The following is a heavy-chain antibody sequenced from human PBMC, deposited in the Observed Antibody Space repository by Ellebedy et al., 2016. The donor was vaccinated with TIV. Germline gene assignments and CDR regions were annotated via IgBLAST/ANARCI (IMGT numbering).Heavy chain of an antibody. V-gene: IGHV3-33*01. Sequence: GGSLRLSCAASGFTFSSYGMHWVRQAPGKGLEWVAVIWYDGSNKYYADSVKGRFTISRDNSKNTLYLQMNSLRAEDTAVYYCARTKGTSQIDYWGQGTLVTVSS. D-gene: IGHD2-8*01. CDR3: ARTKGTSQIDY. J-gene: IGHJ4*02. CDR2: IWYDGSNK. CDR1: GFTFSSYG.